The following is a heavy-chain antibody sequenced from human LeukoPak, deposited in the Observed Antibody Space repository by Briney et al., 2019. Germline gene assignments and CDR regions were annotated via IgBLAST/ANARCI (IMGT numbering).Heavy chain of an antibody. V-gene: IGHV6-1*01. Sequence: PWQTLSLTCAISGDSVSSNSAAWNWIRQSPSRRLVWVGRTYYRSKWYNDYAVSVKSRITINPDTSKNQFSLQLSSVTPEDTAVYYCAREAQLVQTTDAFDIWGQGTMVTVSS. CDR2: TYYRSKWYN. CDR1: GDSVSSNSAA. J-gene: IGHJ3*02. D-gene: IGHD6-6*01. CDR3: AREAQLVQTTDAFDI.